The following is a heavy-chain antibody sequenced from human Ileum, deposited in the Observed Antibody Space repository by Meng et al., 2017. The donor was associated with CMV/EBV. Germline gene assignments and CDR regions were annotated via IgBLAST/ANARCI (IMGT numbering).Heavy chain of an antibody. CDR3: ARNYGSGNWNFFHY. D-gene: IGHD3-10*01. CDR2: IYTSGTT. CDR1: GGSISNYY. Sequence: QESGPGQVKSSETLSLTCYVSGGSISNYYWGWIRQPAGKGLEWIAHIYTSGTTNYNPSLKSRVTMSVDTSRNQFSLKLTSVTAADTAVYYCARNYGSGNWNFFHYWGQGTLVTVSS. J-gene: IGHJ4*02. V-gene: IGHV4-4*07.